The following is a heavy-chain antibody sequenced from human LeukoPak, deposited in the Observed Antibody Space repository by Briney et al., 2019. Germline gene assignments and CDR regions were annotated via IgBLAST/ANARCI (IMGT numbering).Heavy chain of an antibody. Sequence: GGSLRLSCAVSGFTFSRNSMNWVRRAPGKGLEWVSSISTSSSYIYYADSVKGRFTISRDNARNSLYLQMNSLRAEDTAVYYCARGGVGVTLISWSDYWGQGTLVTVSS. CDR3: ARGGVGVTLISWSDY. CDR2: ISTSSSYI. CDR1: GFTFSRNS. V-gene: IGHV3-21*01. J-gene: IGHJ4*02. D-gene: IGHD1-26*01.